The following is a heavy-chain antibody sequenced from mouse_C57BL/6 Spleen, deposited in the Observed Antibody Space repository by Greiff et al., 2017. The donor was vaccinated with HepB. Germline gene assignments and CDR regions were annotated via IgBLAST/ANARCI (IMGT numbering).Heavy chain of an antibody. CDR2: INPNNGGT. CDR3: ARDHYGSSYPAWFAY. Sequence: EVQLQQSGPELVKPGASVKISCKASGYTFTDYYMNWVKQSHGKSLEWIGDINPNNGGTSYNQKFKGKATLTVDKSSSTAYMELRSLTSEDSAVYYCARDHYGSSYPAWFAYWGQGTLVTVSA. D-gene: IGHD1-1*01. J-gene: IGHJ3*01. CDR1: GYTFTDYY. V-gene: IGHV1-26*01.